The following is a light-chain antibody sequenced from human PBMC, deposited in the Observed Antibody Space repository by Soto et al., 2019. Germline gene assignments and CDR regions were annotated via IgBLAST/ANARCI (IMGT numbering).Light chain of an antibody. CDR2: GAS. CDR3: QQYVSSQIT. Sequence: EIVLTQSPGTLSLSPGERAALSCGASQSVGSSYLAWYQQKPGQAPRLLIYGASSRATGIPDRFSGSGSGKDFTLTISRLEPEDFAVYYCQQYVSSQITFGQGTRL. J-gene: IGKJ5*01. CDR1: QSVGSSY. V-gene: IGKV3-20*01.